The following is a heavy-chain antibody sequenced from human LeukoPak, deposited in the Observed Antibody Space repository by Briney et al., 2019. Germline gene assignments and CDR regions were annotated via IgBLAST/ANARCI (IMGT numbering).Heavy chain of an antibody. CDR2: IYHSGST. CDR3: ARAGLFGGVVVSLHSFDY. J-gene: IGHJ4*01. V-gene: IGHV4-38-2*02. Sequence: PSETLSLTCTVSTYSISSGYYWGWIRQPPGKGLEWIGSIYHSGSTYYNPSLKSRVTISVDTSKNQFSLKLSSVTAADTAVYYCARAGLFGGVVVSLHSFDYCGHGTLVTVSS. CDR1: TYSISSGYY. D-gene: IGHD3-16*02.